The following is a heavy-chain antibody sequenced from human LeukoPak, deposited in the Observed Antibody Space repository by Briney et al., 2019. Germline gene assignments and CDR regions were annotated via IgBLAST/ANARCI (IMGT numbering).Heavy chain of an antibody. CDR2: INHSGRT. CDR1: VGSYSVYY. D-gene: IGHD4-17*01. CDR3: ARGDYGKAFDI. J-gene: IGHJ3*02. V-gene: IGHV4-34*01. Sequence: SETLSLTCAVYVGSYSVYYWSWIRQPPREGLEWIGEINHSGRTNYNTSLKGRVTISEDTSKNQFSLKIRSVTAADTAVYYCARGDYGKAFDIWGQGTMVTVSS.